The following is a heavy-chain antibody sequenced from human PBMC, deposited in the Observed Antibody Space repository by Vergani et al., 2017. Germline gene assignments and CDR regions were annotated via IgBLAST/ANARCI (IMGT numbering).Heavy chain of an antibody. Sequence: QVQLVQSGAEVKKPGYSVKVSCKASGGTFSSYAISWVRQAPGQGLEWMGRIIPILGIANYAQKFQGRVTITADKSTSTAYMELSSLRSEDTAGYYCARAQQALGGDNWFDPWGQGTLVTVSS. CDR1: GGTFSSYA. J-gene: IGHJ5*02. V-gene: IGHV1-69*04. CDR3: ARAQQALGGDNWFDP. D-gene: IGHD1/OR15-1a*01. CDR2: IIPILGIA.